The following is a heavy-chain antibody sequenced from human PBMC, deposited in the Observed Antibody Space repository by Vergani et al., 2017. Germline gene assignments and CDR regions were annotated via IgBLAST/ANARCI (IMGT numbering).Heavy chain of an antibody. CDR1: GFTFNHYA. Sequence: EVQLLESGGDLVQPGGSLRLSCAASGFTFNHYAMNWVRQAPGKGLEWVSGSSGSGGSTYYAGFVKGRFTISRDSSKNTLYLQMNSLSAGDTAVYYCAKANPRNSGYDYLYYYHAMDVVGKGTTVTVSS. D-gene: IGHD5-12*01. V-gene: IGHV3-23*01. CDR2: SSGSGGST. CDR3: AKANPRNSGYDYLYYYHAMDV. J-gene: IGHJ6*04.